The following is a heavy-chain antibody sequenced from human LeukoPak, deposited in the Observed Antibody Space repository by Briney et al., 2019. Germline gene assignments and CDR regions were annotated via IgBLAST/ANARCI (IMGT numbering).Heavy chain of an antibody. Sequence: PGRSLRLSCAASGFTFSSYAMHWVRQAPGKGLEWVAVISYDGSNKYYADSVKGRFTISRDNSKNTLYLQMNSLRAEDTAVYYCAKTEDHLSAWGQGTLVTVSS. CDR2: ISYDGSNK. CDR3: AKTEDHLSA. J-gene: IGHJ5*02. V-gene: IGHV3-30*04. CDR1: GFTFSSYA. D-gene: IGHD1-1*01.